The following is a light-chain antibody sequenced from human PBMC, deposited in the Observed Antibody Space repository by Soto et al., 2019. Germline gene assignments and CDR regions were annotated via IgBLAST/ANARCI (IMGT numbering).Light chain of an antibody. CDR3: ASWDDSLNV. Sequence: VLTQPRSASGTPGQRVTISCSGSRSNIGSNPVNWYQQLPGTAPKLLIYRNNQLPSGVPDRFSGSKSGTSASLAISGLQPDDEADYYCASWDDSLNVFGTGPKVTVL. V-gene: IGLV1-44*01. J-gene: IGLJ1*01. CDR2: RNN. CDR1: RSNIGSNP.